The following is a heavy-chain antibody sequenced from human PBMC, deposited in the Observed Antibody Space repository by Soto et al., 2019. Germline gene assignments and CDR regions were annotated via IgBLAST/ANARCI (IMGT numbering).Heavy chain of an antibody. Sequence: ASVKVSCKASGYAFTSYAMHWVRQAPGQRLEWMGWINAGNGNTKYSQKFQGRVTITRDTSASTAYMELSSLRSEDTAVYYFARDSRGVSELFWSPNFHYCMVFRGQGTTVTVSS. CDR1: GYAFTSYA. J-gene: IGHJ6*02. V-gene: IGHV1-3*01. D-gene: IGHD3-3*01. CDR2: INAGNGNT. CDR3: ARDSRGVSELFWSPNFHYCMVF.